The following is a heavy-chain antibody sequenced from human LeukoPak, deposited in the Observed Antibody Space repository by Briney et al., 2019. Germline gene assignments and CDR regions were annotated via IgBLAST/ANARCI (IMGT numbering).Heavy chain of an antibody. D-gene: IGHD6-6*01. V-gene: IGHV3-66*01. CDR2: IYSGGGT. CDR1: GFTVGNNY. J-gene: IGHJ4*02. Sequence: GGSLRLSCAASGFTVGNNYMRWVRQAPGKGLEWVSLIYSGGGTYYADAVKGRFTISRDGSKNMLYLQMDSLRAEDTAIYYCARDPPAVAANTYGWGQGTLVTVSS. CDR3: ARDPPAVAANTYG.